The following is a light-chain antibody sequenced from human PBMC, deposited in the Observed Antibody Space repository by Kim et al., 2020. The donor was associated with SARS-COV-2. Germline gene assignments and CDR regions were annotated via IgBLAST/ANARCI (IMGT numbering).Light chain of an antibody. J-gene: IGLJ2*01. CDR3: SSYTSSSVV. CDR2: DVS. Sequence: GQSITISCTGTSSDVGGYNYVSWYQQHPGKAPKLIIYDVSNRPSGVSNRFSGSKSGNTASLTISGLQAEDEADYYCSSYTSSSVVFGGGTQLTVL. CDR1: SSDVGGYNY. V-gene: IGLV2-14*03.